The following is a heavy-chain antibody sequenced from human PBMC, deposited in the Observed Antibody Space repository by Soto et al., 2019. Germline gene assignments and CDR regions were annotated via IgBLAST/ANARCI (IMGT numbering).Heavy chain of an antibody. Sequence: SVKVSCKASGYTFTGHYIHCVRQAPEQGPEWMGEIGPESGDTRYAQKFQGRVTMTRDTSITTVYMELKNLSPDDTAVYYCGRGRSGQIVVFYWGQGTPVTVS. CDR2: IGPESGDT. V-gene: IGHV1-2*02. CDR3: GRGRSGQIVVFY. J-gene: IGHJ4*02. CDR1: GYTFTGHY. D-gene: IGHD1-26*01.